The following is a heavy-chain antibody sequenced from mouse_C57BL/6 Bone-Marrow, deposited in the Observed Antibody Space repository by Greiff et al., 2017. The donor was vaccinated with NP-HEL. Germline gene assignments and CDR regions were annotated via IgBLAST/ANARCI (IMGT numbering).Heavy chain of an antibody. CDR1: GYTSTDYE. CDR2: IDPATGGP. D-gene: IGHD4-1*01. J-gene: IGHJ3*01. V-gene: IGHV1-15*01. Sequence: QVQLQQSGAELVRPGASVTLSCKASGYTSTDYEMHWVKQTPVHGLEWIGAIDPATGGPAYNQKFKGKAILTADKSSSTAYLALRSLTSEDSAVYDCTRREVTGTFAYWGQGTLVTVSA. CDR3: TRREVTGTFAY.